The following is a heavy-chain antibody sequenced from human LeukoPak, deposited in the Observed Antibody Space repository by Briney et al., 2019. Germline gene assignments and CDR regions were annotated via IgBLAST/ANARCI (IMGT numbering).Heavy chain of an antibody. Sequence: ETLSLTCTVSGGSLSSYYWSWVRQAPGKGLEWVSSISSSTSYIYYADSVKGRFTISRDNAKNSLYLQMNSLRAEDTAVYYCARLSHSSCNLWGRGTLVTVSS. D-gene: IGHD5-18*01. CDR2: ISSSTSYI. J-gene: IGHJ4*02. CDR1: GGSLSSYY. CDR3: ARLSHSSCNL. V-gene: IGHV3-21*01.